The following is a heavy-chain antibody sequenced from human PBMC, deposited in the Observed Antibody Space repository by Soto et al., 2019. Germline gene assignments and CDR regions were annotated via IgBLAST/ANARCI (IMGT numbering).Heavy chain of an antibody. Sequence: SGTLSLTCTVSGGPISSSSYYWGWIRQPPVKGLEWFASIYYRGSTYYNPSLKSLVPISVDTSKNQFSLKLSSVTAADTAVYYCARRAPSYYDFWSDLTRNWFDPWGKATLVTLSS. CDR2: IYYRGST. CDR3: ARRAPSYYDFWSDLTRNWFDP. CDR1: GGPISSSSYY. D-gene: IGHD3-3*01. J-gene: IGHJ5*02. V-gene: IGHV4-39*01.